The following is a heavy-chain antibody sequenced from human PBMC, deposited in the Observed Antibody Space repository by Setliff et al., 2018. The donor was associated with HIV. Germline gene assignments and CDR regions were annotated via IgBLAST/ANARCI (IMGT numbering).Heavy chain of an antibody. J-gene: IGHJ4*02. CDR3: ARDPTGHYFDL. CDR2: INPNSGDT. CDR1: GYIFIGYY. D-gene: IGHD1-1*01. V-gene: IGHV1-2*02. Sequence: ASVKVSCKASGYIFIGYYLHWVRQAPGQGLEWMGWINPNSGDTNYAQKFQGXXTMTRDTSISTAYMELSRLRSDDTAVYYCARDPTGHYFDLWGQGTLXXVSS.